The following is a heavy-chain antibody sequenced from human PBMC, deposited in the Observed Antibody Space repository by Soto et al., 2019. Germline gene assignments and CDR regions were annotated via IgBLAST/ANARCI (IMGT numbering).Heavy chain of an antibody. CDR2: ISAYNGNT. Sequence: ASVKVSCKASGYTFTSYGISWVRQAPGQGLEWMGWISAYNGNTNYAQKLQGRVTMTTDTSTSTAYMELRSLRSDDTAVYYCVRVGIVVVVAATRASGMDVWGQGTTVTVSS. V-gene: IGHV1-18*04. CDR1: GYTFTSYG. D-gene: IGHD2-15*01. J-gene: IGHJ6*02. CDR3: VRVGIVVVVAATRASGMDV.